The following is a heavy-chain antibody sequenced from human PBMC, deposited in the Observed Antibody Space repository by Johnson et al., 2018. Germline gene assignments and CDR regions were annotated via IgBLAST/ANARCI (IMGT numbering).Heavy chain of an antibody. J-gene: IGHJ6*03. CDR1: GGTFSSYT. CDR3: ARPGYCGGGRCRASDCMDV. CDR2: IIPILGIA. Sequence: QVQLQESGAEVKKPGSSVKVSCKASGGTFSSYTISWVRQAPGQGLEWMGRIIPILGIANYAQKFQGRVTITADKSTSTAYMELSRLRAEDTAVYYCARPGYCGGGRCRASDCMDVWGKGTTVTVSS. V-gene: IGHV1-69*09. D-gene: IGHD2-15*01.